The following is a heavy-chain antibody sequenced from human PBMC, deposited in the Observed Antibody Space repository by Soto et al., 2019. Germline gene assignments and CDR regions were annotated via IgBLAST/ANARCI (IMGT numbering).Heavy chain of an antibody. CDR1: GFTFISSA. CDR3: AKGPTVFGAVISFDYYYGMYV. CDR2: ISGSGAGT. D-gene: IGHD3-3*01. J-gene: IGHJ6*02. V-gene: IGHV3-23*01. Sequence: PWGSLRLSCTASGFTFISSAIILFRHSPFRWLEWVSGISGSGAGTYYADSVKGRFTISRDNSKNTLYLQMSGLRAEDAAVYYCAKGPTVFGAVISFDYYYGMYVWGQGTPVTVSS.